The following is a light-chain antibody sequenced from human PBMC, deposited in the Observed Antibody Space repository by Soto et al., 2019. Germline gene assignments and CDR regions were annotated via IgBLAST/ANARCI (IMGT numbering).Light chain of an antibody. V-gene: IGLV1-40*01. CDR3: ATWDDSLSGRWV. Sequence: QSVLTQPPSVSGAPGQRVTISCTGSSSNIGAHYDVHWYQQLPGTAPKLVMYGDVQRPSGVPDRFSGSKSGTSASLAISGLRSEDEADYYCATWDDSLSGRWVFGGGTKVTVL. CDR2: GDV. CDR1: SSNIGAHYD. J-gene: IGLJ3*02.